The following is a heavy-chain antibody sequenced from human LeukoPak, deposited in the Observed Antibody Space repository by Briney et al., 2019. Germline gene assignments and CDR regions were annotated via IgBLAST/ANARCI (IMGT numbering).Heavy chain of an antibody. CDR2: INHSGST. V-gene: IGHV4-34*01. J-gene: IGHJ6*03. CDR1: GGSFSGYY. CDR3: ARLPVVAARRIYYYYYMDV. D-gene: IGHD2-15*01. Sequence: PSETLSLTCAVYGGSFSGYYWSWIRQPPGKGLEWIGEINHSGSTNYNPSLKSRVTVSVDTSKNQFSLKLSSVTAADTAVYYCARLPVVAARRIYYYYYMDVWGKGTTVTISS.